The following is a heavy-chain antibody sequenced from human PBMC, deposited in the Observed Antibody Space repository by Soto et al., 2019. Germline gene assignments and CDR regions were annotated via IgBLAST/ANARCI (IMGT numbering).Heavy chain of an antibody. D-gene: IGHD3-10*01. J-gene: IGHJ4*02. CDR1: GYTFTSYT. Sequence: QVQLEQSGAEVKKPGASVKVSCQTSGYTFTSYTLHWVRQAPGQGLEWLGWINAGNGREKYSQRFQDRVSLSTTGSTSTAFMEIRDLRSEDTAVYYWARGGGWVGEASFDTWGQGTLVIVSS. CDR3: ARGGGWVGEASFDT. V-gene: IGHV1-3*01. CDR2: INAGNGRE.